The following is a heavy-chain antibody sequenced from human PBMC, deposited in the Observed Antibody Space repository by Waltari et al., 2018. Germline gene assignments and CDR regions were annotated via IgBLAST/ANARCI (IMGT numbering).Heavy chain of an antibody. CDR1: GCSISNYY. J-gene: IGHJ3*02. D-gene: IGHD7-27*01. CDR3: ARGGWGDDAFNI. Sequence: QVQLQESGPGLVKPSETLALMCTVSGCSISNYYWSWIRQPAGKGLEWIGRIYSGGNTNYNPSLKSRVIMSVDMAKNQFSLKLNSVTAADTAVYFCARGGWGDDAFNIWGQGTMVSVSS. CDR2: IYSGGNT. V-gene: IGHV4-4*07.